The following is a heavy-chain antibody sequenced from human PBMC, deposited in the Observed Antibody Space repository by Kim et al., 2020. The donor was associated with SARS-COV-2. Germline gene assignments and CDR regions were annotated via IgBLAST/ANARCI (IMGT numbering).Heavy chain of an antibody. CDR1: GFSFSDYA. V-gene: IGHV3-30-3*01. CDR3: ARGENETLNYGMDV. J-gene: IGHJ6*02. D-gene: IGHD3-9*01. Sequence: GGSLRLSCAASGFSFSDYALHWVRQPPGKGLEWVAVISVDGTNRYYTNSLKGRFTISRDNSKKMTFLEMENLSVEDTAVFYCARGENETLNYGMDVWGQGTTVVVSS. CDR2: ISVDGTNR.